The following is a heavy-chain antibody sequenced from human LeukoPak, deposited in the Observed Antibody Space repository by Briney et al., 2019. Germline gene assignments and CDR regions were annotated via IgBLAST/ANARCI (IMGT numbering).Heavy chain of an antibody. CDR3: ARERDIVVVPAATRGYYGMDV. V-gene: IGHV4-31*03. CDR1: GGSIISGGYY. Sequence: PSQTLSLTCTVSGGSIISGGYYWSWIRQHPGKGLEWIGYIYYSGSTYYNPSLKSRVTISVDTSKNQFSLKLSSVTAADTAVYYCARERDIVVVPAATRGYYGMDVWGQGTTVTVSS. CDR2: IYYSGST. D-gene: IGHD2-2*01. J-gene: IGHJ6*02.